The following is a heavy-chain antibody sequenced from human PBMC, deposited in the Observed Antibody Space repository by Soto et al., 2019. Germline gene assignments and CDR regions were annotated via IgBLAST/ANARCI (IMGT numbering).Heavy chain of an antibody. V-gene: IGHV4-59*08. CDR2: IYYSGNT. Sequence: PSETLSLTCTVSGGSISGHYWTWIRQPPGKGLEYIGYIYYSGNTNYNPSLKSRVTISVDTSKNQFSLKLNSVTAADTAVYYCARLRYDYDSSGYSYRPFDYWGQGTVVTVSS. J-gene: IGHJ4*02. CDR3: ARLRYDYDSSGYSYRPFDY. CDR1: GGSISGHY. D-gene: IGHD3-22*01.